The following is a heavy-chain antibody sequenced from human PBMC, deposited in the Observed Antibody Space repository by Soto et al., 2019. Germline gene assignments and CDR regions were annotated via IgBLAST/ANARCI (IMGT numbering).Heavy chain of an antibody. CDR2: ISHNDEPKI. J-gene: IGHJ4*01. CDR1: GFSFKNYA. D-gene: IGHD3-10*01. Sequence: QVQLVESGGGVVQPGSSLRLSCAASGFSFKNYAFHWVRQAPGKGLEWVALISHNDEPKIFYADSVQGRFTISRDNFKNTLYLQMNSLRDEDTAVYHCARGVRAETDYSAFDYWGQGTQVTVSS. V-gene: IGHV3-30-3*01. CDR3: ARGVRAETDYSAFDY.